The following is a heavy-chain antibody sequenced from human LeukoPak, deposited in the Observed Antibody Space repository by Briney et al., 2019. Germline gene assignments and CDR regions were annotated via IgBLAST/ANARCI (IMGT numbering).Heavy chain of an antibody. CDR2: INPNSGGT. CDR3: AIQPWGSGNNWYFDL. J-gene: IGHJ2*01. Sequence: ASVKVSCKASGYTFTGYYMHWVRQAPGQGLEWMGWINPNSGGTDYAQKFQGRVTMTRDTSISTAYMELSSLRSDDTAVYYCAIQPWGSGNNWYFDLWGRGTLVTASS. D-gene: IGHD7-27*01. V-gene: IGHV1-2*02. CDR1: GYTFTGYY.